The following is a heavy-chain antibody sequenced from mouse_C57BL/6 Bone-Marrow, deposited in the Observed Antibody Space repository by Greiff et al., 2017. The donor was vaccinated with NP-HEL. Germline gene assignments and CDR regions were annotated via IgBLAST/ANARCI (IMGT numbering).Heavy chain of an antibody. CDR2: IYPGSGST. V-gene: IGHV1-55*01. CDR1: GYTFTSYW. J-gene: IGHJ2*01. D-gene: IGHD2-5*01. CDR3: AREEDSNYVGLFDY. Sequence: QVQLQQPGAELVKPGASVKMSCKASGYTFTSYWITWVKQRPGQGLEWIGDIYPGSGSTNYHEKFKSKATLTVDTSSSTAYMQLSSLTSENSAVYYCAREEDSNYVGLFDYWGQGTTLTVSS.